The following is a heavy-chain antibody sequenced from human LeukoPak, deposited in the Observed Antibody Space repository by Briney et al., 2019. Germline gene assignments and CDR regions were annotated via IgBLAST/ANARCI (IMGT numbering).Heavy chain of an antibody. CDR1: GGSISSSSYY. J-gene: IGHJ4*02. Sequence: SETLSLTCTVSGGSISSSSYYWGWIRQPPGKGLEWIGSIYYSGNTYYNPSLKSRVTTSVDTSKNQFSLKLSSVTAADTAMYYCARGDDSGYYDYFDYWGQGALVTVSS. CDR3: ARGDDSGYYDYFDY. V-gene: IGHV4-39*01. D-gene: IGHD3-22*01. CDR2: IYYSGNT.